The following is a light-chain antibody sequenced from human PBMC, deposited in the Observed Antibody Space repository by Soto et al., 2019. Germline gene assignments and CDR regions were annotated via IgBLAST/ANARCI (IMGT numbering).Light chain of an antibody. J-gene: IGKJ2*01. V-gene: IGKV1-39*01. Sequence: DIRMTQSPSSLSASVGDRVTITCRASQSISNYLNWYQQKPGKAPKLLIYAASSLQSGVPSRFSGSASGTDFTLTISSLQPEDFATYYCQQSYSTPYTFGQGTKLEIK. CDR2: AAS. CDR1: QSISNY. CDR3: QQSYSTPYT.